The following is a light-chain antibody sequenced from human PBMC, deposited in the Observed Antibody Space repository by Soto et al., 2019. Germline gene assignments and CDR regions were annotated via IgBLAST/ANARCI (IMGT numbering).Light chain of an antibody. CDR2: LGS. J-gene: IGKJ2*01. CDR1: QSLLHSNGYNY. CDR3: MQEDT. V-gene: IGKV2-28*01. Sequence: DIVMTQSPLSLPVTPGEPASISCRSSQSLLHSNGYNYLDWYLQKPGQSPQLLIYLGSNRASGVPDRFSGSGSGTDFTLKISRVEDEDVGVYYCMQEDTFGQGTKLEIK.